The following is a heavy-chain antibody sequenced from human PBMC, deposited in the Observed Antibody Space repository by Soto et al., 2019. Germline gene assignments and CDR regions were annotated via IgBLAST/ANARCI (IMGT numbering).Heavy chain of an antibody. D-gene: IGHD6-13*01. Sequence: QVQLVESGGGVVQPGRSLRLSCAASTFTFSTYALHWVRQAPGKGLEWVAVISSDGSNKYYADSVKGRFTISRDNSKNTLHLHMNSLRAEDTAVYYCARAGGGAAGTFYGMDVWGQGTTVTVSS. CDR3: ARAGGGAAGTFYGMDV. J-gene: IGHJ6*02. CDR2: ISSDGSNK. V-gene: IGHV3-30-3*01. CDR1: TFTFSTYA.